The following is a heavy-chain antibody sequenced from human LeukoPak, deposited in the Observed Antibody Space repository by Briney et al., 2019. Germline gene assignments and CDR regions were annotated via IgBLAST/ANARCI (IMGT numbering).Heavy chain of an antibody. V-gene: IGHV1-8*01. J-gene: IGHJ4*02. CDR3: ARGWEVGVTPGG. D-gene: IGHD1-26*01. CDR1: GYTFTSYD. Sequence: ASVKVSCKASGYTFTSYDINWVRQATGQGLEWMGWMNPNSGNTGYAQKFQGRVTMTRNTSISTAYMELSSLRSEDTAVYYCARGWEVGVTPGGWGQGTLATVSS. CDR2: MNPNSGNT.